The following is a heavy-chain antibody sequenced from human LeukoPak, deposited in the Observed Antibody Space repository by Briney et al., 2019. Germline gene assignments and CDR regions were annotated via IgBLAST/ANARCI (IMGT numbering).Heavy chain of an antibody. D-gene: IGHD2-15*01. V-gene: IGHV3-23*01. CDR3: AKALEVVGPSYYYYGMDV. CDR2: ISGSGGST. Sequence: PGASLSLSCAASGFTFSSYAMSWVRQAPGKGLEWVSAISGSGGSTYYADSVKGRFTISRDNSKNTLYLQMNSLRAEDTAVYYCAKALEVVGPSYYYYGMDVWGQGTTVTVSS. J-gene: IGHJ6*02. CDR1: GFTFSSYA.